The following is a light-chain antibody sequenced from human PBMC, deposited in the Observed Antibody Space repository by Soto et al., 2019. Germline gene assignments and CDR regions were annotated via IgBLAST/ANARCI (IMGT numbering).Light chain of an antibody. CDR3: QQYYLWPLT. J-gene: IGKJ3*01. CDR1: QSISTN. V-gene: IGKV3-15*01. CDR2: GAS. Sequence: EIMMTQSPATLSVSPGERATLSCRASQSISTNLAWYQQKPGQAPRLVLYGASTRATGIPARFSGSGSGTEFTLTVTSLQSEDFAVYYCQQYYLWPLTFGPGTKVDIK.